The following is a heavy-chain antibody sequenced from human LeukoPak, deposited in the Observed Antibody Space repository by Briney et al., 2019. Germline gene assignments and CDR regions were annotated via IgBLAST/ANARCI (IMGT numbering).Heavy chain of an antibody. D-gene: IGHD5-12*01. Sequence: PGGSLRLSCAASGFTFSSYCMHWVRQAPGKGLVWVSRINSDGSSTSYADSVKGRFTISRDNAKNTLYLQMNSLRAEDTAVYYCARARGGYSGYVGAFDIWGQGTMVTVSS. CDR1: GFTFSSYC. J-gene: IGHJ3*02. CDR2: INSDGSST. CDR3: ARARGGYSGYVGAFDI. V-gene: IGHV3-74*01.